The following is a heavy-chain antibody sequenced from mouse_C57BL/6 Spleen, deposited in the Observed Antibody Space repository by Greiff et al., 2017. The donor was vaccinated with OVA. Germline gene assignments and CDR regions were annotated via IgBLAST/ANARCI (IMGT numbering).Heavy chain of an antibody. CDR3: ARGDYGSSDDYAMDY. CDR1: GFTFSDYG. Sequence: EVMLVESGGGLVKPGGSLKLSCAASGFTFSDYGMHWVRQAPEKGLEWVAYISSGSSTIYYADTVKGRFTISRDNAKNTLFLQMTSLRSEDTAMYYCARGDYGSSDDYAMDYWGQGTSDTVSS. CDR2: ISSGSSTI. J-gene: IGHJ4*01. V-gene: IGHV5-17*01. D-gene: IGHD1-1*01.